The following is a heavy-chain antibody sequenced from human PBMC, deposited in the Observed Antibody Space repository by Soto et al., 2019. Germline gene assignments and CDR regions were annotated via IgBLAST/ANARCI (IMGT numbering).Heavy chain of an antibody. D-gene: IGHD5-18*01. CDR3: ARAFTGYSYGYWFDP. CDR1: GGSISSYY. Sequence: SETLSLTCTVSGGSISSYYWSWIRQPPGKGLEWIGYIYYRGSTNYNPSLKSRVTISVDTSKNQFSLKLSSVTAADTAVYYCARAFTGYSYGYWFDPWGQGTLVTVSS. V-gene: IGHV4-59*01. CDR2: IYYRGST. J-gene: IGHJ5*02.